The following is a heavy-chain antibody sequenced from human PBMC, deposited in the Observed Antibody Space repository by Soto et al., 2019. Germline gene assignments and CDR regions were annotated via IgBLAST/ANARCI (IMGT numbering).Heavy chain of an antibody. D-gene: IGHD3-22*01. CDR1: GITYG. J-gene: IGHJ4*02. Sequence: RASVKVSCKAVGITYGISWVRQAPGQGLEWMGWISLHYGDTNNAPKLQGRITMSTDTSTNTAYMELRSLRSDDTAMYYCATDERDDGSSINYHYFDHWGQGALVTVSS. CDR2: ISLHYGDT. CDR3: ATDERDDGSSINYHYFDH. V-gene: IGHV1-18*04.